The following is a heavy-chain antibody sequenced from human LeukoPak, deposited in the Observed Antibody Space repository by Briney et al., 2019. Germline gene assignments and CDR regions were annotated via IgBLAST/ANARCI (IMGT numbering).Heavy chain of an antibody. D-gene: IGHD2-2*01. CDR2: IIPIFGTA. CDR1: GGTFISYA. V-gene: IGHV1-69*05. J-gene: IGHJ6*03. CDR3: ARDLKRVPAAMTSYYYYMDV. Sequence: ASVKVSCKASGGTFISYAISWVRQAPGQGLEWMGRIIPIFGTANYAQKFQGRVTITTDESTSTAYMELSSLRSEDTAVYYCARDLKRVPAAMTSYYYYMDVWGKGTTVTVSS.